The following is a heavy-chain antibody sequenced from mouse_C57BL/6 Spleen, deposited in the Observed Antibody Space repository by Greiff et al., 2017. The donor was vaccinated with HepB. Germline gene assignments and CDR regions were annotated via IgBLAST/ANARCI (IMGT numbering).Heavy chain of an antibody. Sequence: DVMLVESGEGLVKPGGSLKLSCAASGFTFSSYAMSWVRQTPEKRLEWVAYISSGGDYIYYADTVKGRFTISRDNARNTLYLQMSSLKSEDRAMYYCTSYYGSSYGYFDVWGTGTTVTVSS. CDR3: TSYYGSSYGYFDV. J-gene: IGHJ1*03. CDR1: GFTFSSYA. CDR2: ISSGGDYI. D-gene: IGHD1-1*01. V-gene: IGHV5-9-1*02.